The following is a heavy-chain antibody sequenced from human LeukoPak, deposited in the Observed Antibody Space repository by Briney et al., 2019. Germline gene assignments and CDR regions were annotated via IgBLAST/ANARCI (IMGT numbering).Heavy chain of an antibody. Sequence: GGSLRLSSAASGFTFSDYYMNWIRQAPGKGLEWVSYISSSATTIYYADSVKGRFTISRDNAKKSLYLQMNSLRAEDTAVYYCARDHSSSWNYFDYWGQGTLVTVSS. CDR3: ARDHSSSWNYFDY. V-gene: IGHV3-11*04. CDR2: ISSSATTI. D-gene: IGHD6-13*01. J-gene: IGHJ4*02. CDR1: GFTFSDYY.